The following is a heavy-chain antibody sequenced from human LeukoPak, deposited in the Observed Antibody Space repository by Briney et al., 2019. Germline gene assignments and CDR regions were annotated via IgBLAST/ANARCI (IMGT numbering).Heavy chain of an antibody. J-gene: IGHJ6*02. D-gene: IGHD4-17*01. Sequence: ASVKVSCKASGYTFTSYDINWVRQATGQGLEWMGWINPNSGNTGYAQKFQGRVTMTRNTSISTAYMELSSLRSEDTAVYYCAARLMGDYADYYYGMDVWGQGTTVTVSS. CDR3: AARLMGDYADYYYGMDV. V-gene: IGHV1-8*01. CDR1: GYTFTSYD. CDR2: INPNSGNT.